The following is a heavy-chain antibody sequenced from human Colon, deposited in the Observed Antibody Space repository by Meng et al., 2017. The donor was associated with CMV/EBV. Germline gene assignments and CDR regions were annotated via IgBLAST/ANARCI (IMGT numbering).Heavy chain of an antibody. D-gene: IGHD3-3*01. J-gene: IGHJ6*02. CDR3: AKGSLEWLYYGMDV. CDR2: IYAGGRST. CDR1: GFTFSNYA. V-gene: IGHV3-23*03. Sequence: GESLKISCAASGFTFSNYAMSWVRQAPGKGLEWVSVIYAGGRSTYYADSVKGRFIISRDDSKNTLYMQMNSLRAEDTAVYYCAKGSLEWLYYGMDVWGQGTTVTVSS.